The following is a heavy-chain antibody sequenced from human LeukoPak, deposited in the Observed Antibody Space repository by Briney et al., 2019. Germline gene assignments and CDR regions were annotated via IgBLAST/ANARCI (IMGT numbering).Heavy chain of an antibody. J-gene: IGHJ5*02. CDR2: IRYDESNK. Sequence: GGSLRLSCAASGFIFSNYGMHWVRQAPGKGLEWVAFIRYDESNKFYADSVKGRFTISRDNSKNTLFLQMNSLRAEDTAVYYCATMQWLEGVDWFDPWGQGTLVTVSS. CDR3: ATMQWLEGVDWFDP. CDR1: GFIFSNYG. D-gene: IGHD6-19*01. V-gene: IGHV3-30*02.